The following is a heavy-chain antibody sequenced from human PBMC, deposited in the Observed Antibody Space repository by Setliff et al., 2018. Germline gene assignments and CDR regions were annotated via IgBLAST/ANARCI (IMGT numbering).Heavy chain of an antibody. D-gene: IGHD3-22*01. Sequence: PSETLSLTCAVYGGSFSGYYWSWIRQPPGKRLEWIGEILHSGNINYNPSLKSRVTISMDTSKNQFSLKVNSVTAADTAVYYCARDHLVGYDSRGYFPWGQGTLVTVSS. CDR2: ILHSGNI. CDR3: ARDHLVGYDSRGYFP. V-gene: IGHV4-34*12. CDR1: GGSFSGYY. J-gene: IGHJ5*02.